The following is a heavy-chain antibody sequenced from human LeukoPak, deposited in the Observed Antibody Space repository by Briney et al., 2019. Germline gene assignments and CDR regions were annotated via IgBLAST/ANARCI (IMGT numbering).Heavy chain of an antibody. V-gene: IGHV3-23*01. CDR1: GFTFSSYA. CDR3: ARDHVPSYDFWSGYYTTFDY. CDR2: ISGSGGST. D-gene: IGHD3-3*01. Sequence: GGSLRLSCAASGFTFSSYAMSWVRQAPGKGLEWVSGISGSGGSTYYADSVKGRYTVSRDNSKNTLYLQMGSLRAEDMAVYYCARDHVPSYDFWSGYYTTFDYWGQGTLVTVSS. J-gene: IGHJ4*02.